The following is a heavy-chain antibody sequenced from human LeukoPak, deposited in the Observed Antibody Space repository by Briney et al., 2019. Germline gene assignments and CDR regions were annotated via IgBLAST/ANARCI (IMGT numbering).Heavy chain of an antibody. J-gene: IGHJ6*02. CDR3: ARDDPVGQSSLDV. CDR2: AWYDEIKE. CDR1: GFTVSGHG. Sequence: PGGSLRLSCAASGFTVSGHGMHWVRQAPGKGVEWVAVAWYDEIKEYYADSVKGRFTISRDTSKNTLYLQMSSLRVEDTAVYFCARDDPVGQSSLDVWGQGTTVIVSS. V-gene: IGHV3-33*01. D-gene: IGHD3-16*01.